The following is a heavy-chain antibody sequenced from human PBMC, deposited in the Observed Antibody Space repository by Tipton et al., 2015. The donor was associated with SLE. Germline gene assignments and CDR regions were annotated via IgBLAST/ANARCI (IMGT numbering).Heavy chain of an antibody. Sequence: SLRLSCAASGFTFSSYWMHWVRQAPGKGLVWVSRINSDGSSTSYADSVKGRFTISRDNAKNTLYLQMNSLRAEDTAVYYCARGGSSWYATDYFDYWGQGTLVTVSS. V-gene: IGHV3-74*01. D-gene: IGHD6-13*01. J-gene: IGHJ4*02. CDR2: INSDGSST. CDR3: ARGGSSWYATDYFDY. CDR1: GFTFSSYW.